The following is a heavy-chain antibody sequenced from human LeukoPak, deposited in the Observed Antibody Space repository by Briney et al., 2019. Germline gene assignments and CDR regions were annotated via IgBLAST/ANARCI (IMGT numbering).Heavy chain of an antibody. CDR3: AKDRLGYGDYELADY. J-gene: IGHJ4*02. CDR2: ISGSGGST. Sequence: GGSLRLSCAASGFTSSSYAMSWVRQAPGKGLEWVSAISGSGGSTYYADSVKGRFTISRDNSKNTLYLQMNSLRAEDTAVYYCAKDRLGYGDYELADYWGQGTLVTVSS. D-gene: IGHD4-17*01. V-gene: IGHV3-23*01. CDR1: GFTSSSYA.